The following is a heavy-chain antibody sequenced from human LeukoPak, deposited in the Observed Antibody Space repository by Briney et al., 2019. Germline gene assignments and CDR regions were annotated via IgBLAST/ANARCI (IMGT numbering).Heavy chain of an antibody. J-gene: IGHJ4*02. CDR2: VNNRGVT. Sequence: GGSLRLSCAASGFTFSSYGMHWVRQAPGKGLEWVSAVNNRGVTYYPGSVKGRFTTSRDNSKNTLYLQMSSLRVEDTAIYFCAKERQTGDYFTSDSWGQGTLVTVSS. CDR3: AKERQTGDYFTSDS. V-gene: IGHV3-NL1*01. D-gene: IGHD4-17*01. CDR1: GFTFSSYG.